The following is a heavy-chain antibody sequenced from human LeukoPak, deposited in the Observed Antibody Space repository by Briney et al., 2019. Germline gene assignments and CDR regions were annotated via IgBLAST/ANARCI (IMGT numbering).Heavy chain of an antibody. D-gene: IGHD6-19*01. CDR2: ISYDGSNK. CDR1: GRTLSSYG. Sequence: GRDLSLSRANIGRTLSSYGVQLLRQAAGKGMEWVAVISYDGSNKYYADSVKGRFTISRDNSKNTLYLQMNSLRAEDTAVYYCAKDMSSGWRTGVFDYWGQGTLVTVSS. V-gene: IGHV3-30*18. CDR3: AKDMSSGWRTGVFDY. J-gene: IGHJ4*02.